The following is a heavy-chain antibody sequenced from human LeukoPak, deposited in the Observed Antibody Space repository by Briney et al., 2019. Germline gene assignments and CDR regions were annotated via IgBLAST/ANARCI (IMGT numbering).Heavy chain of an antibody. D-gene: IGHD6-6*01. Sequence: ASVKVSCKASGGTFSSYAISWVRQAPGQGLEWMGWMNPNSGNTGCAQKFQGRVTMTRNTSISTAYIELSSLRSEDTAVYYCAREKLGSSVDYWGQGTLVTVSS. CDR1: GGTFSSYA. V-gene: IGHV1-8*02. CDR3: AREKLGSSVDY. J-gene: IGHJ4*02. CDR2: MNPNSGNT.